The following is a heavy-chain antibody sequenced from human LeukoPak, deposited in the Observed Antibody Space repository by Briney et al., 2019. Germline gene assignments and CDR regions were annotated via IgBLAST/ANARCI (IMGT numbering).Heavy chain of an antibody. J-gene: IGHJ4*02. CDR3: ARSSGAFDY. Sequence: SETLSLTCTVSGDSISSSYWSWIRQPPGKGLEWIGYIYYTGITNYNPSLKSRVTMSLDTSKNQFSLKLNSVTAADTAMYYCARSSGAFDYWGQGALVTVSS. CDR1: GDSISSSY. CDR2: IYYTGIT. V-gene: IGHV4-59*01.